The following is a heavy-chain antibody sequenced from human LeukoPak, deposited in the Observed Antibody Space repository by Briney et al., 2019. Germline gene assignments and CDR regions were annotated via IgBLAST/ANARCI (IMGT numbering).Heavy chain of an antibody. D-gene: IGHD1-26*01. CDR3: ASSGSYYDWFDP. Sequence: GGSLRLSCAASGFTFSSYSMNWVRQAPGKGLEWVSSISSSSSYIYYADSVKGRFTISRDNAKNSLYLQMNSLRAEDTAVYYCASSGSYYDWFDPWGQGTLVTVSS. V-gene: IGHV3-21*01. CDR2: ISSSSSYI. J-gene: IGHJ5*02. CDR1: GFTFSSYS.